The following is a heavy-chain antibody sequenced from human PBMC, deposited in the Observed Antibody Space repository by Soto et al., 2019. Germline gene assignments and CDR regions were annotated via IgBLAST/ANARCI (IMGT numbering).Heavy chain of an antibody. Sequence: QVQLQESGPGLVKPSQTLSLTCTVSGDSIGTGGYYWDWIRQHPGKGPEWIGYIHYRGNTYYNPSLNSRLTISLDTSKNQFSLHLSSVTAADTAVYYCATNHDDISGRTPLLFDSWGQGTLVTISS. CDR2: IHYRGNT. J-gene: IGHJ4*02. CDR3: ATNHDDISGRTPLLFDS. V-gene: IGHV4-31*03. CDR1: GDSIGTGGYY. D-gene: IGHD3-22*01.